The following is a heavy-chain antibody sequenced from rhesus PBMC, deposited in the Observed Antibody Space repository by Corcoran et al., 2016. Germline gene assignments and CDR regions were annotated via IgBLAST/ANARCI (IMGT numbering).Heavy chain of an antibody. J-gene: IGHJ2*01. V-gene: IGHV3S30*01. CDR2: SRNKANDYTT. Sequence: EVKLVESGGGLVQSGRSLRLSCAPSGFTFSDFYMEWVRQAPGKGLEWIAASRNKANDYTTEYSASVKGRFIVSRDTSQSILYLQMNALRAEDTAIYYCARDGYDWYFDVWGTGTTVTVSS. D-gene: IGHD3-9*01. CDR1: GFTFSDFY. CDR3: ARDGYDWYFDV.